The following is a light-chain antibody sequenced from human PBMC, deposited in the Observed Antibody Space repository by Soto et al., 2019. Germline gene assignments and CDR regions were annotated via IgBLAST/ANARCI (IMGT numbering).Light chain of an antibody. CDR2: AAS. V-gene: IGKV1-8*01. CDR3: QQYYSFTLLT. CDR1: QGIGSY. Sequence: AIRMTQSPSSLSASTVDRVTITCRASQGIGSYLAWFQQKPGKAPKLLMHAASTLQSGVPSRFSGSGSGTDFTLTINYLQSEDFATYYCQQYYSFTLLTFGGGTKVDIK. J-gene: IGKJ4*01.